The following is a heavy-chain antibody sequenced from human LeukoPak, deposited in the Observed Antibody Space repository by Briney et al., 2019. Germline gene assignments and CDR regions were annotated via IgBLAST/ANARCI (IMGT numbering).Heavy chain of an antibody. CDR2: ISSSSSYI. D-gene: IGHD6-19*01. V-gene: IGHV3-21*01. Sequence: PGGSLRLSCAASGFTFSSYSMNWVRQAPGKGLEWVSSISSSSSYIYYADSVKGRFTTSRDNAKNSLYLQMNSLRAEDTAVYYCARDHSSGWYGYAFDIWGQGTMVTVSS. CDR1: GFTFSSYS. CDR3: ARDHSSGWYGYAFDI. J-gene: IGHJ3*02.